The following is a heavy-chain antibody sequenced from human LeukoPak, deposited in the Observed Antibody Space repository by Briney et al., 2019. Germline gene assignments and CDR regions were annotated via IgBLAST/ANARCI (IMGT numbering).Heavy chain of an antibody. CDR1: GYTFTCYY. Sequence: ASVKVSCKASGYTFTCYYMHWVRQAPGQGQEWMGWINPNSGGTNYAQKFQGRVTMTRDTSISTAYMELSRVRSDDTAVYYCARDIQDIVVVPAAIPDYWGQGTLVTVSS. D-gene: IGHD2-2*02. CDR2: INPNSGGT. J-gene: IGHJ4*02. V-gene: IGHV1-2*02. CDR3: ARDIQDIVVVPAAIPDY.